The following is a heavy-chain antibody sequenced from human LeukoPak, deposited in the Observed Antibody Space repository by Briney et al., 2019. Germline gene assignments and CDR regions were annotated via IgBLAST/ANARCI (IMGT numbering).Heavy chain of an antibody. CDR1: GGSISSSSYY. CDR3: AQSYDSSGFYNY. D-gene: IGHD3-22*01. V-gene: IGHV4-39*07. CDR2: IYYSGST. Sequence: PSETLSLTCTVSGGSISSSSYYWGWIRQPPGKGLEWIGSIYYSGSTYYNPSLKSRVTISVDTSKNQFSLKLSSVTAADTAVYYCAQSYDSSGFYNYWGQGTLVTVSS. J-gene: IGHJ4*02.